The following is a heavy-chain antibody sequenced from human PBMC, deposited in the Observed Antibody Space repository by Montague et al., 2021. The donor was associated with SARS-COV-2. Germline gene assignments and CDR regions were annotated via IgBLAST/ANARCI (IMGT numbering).Heavy chain of an antibody. CDR3: ARDGYNAHQNYWYFDL. D-gene: IGHD5-24*01. CDR1: GGSISTYY. CDR2: IYYSGST. V-gene: IGHV4-59*12. Sequence: SETLSLTCTVSGGSISTYYWSWIRQPPGKGLEWIGYIYYSGSTNYSHSLKSRVTISVDTSKNQFSLKLSSVTAADTAVYYCARDGYNAHQNYWYFDLWGRGTLVTVSS. J-gene: IGHJ2*01.